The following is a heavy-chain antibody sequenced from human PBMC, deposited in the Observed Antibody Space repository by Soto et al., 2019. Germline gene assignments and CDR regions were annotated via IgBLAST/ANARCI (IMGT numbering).Heavy chain of an antibody. CDR3: ARDFKGSSRPMDY. V-gene: IGHV3-7*01. D-gene: IGHD6-6*01. CDR1: GFTFSNSW. CDR2: INQDGSEK. J-gene: IGHJ4*02. Sequence: GGSLRLSCAVSGFTFSNSWMSWVRQTPGKGLEWVANINQDGSEKYYVDSVKGRFTISRDNAKNSLYLQMNSLRAEDTAVYYCARDFKGSSRPMDYWGQGTLVTVSS.